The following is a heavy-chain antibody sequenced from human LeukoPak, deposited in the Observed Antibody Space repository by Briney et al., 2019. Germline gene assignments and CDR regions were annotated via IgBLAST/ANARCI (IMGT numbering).Heavy chain of an antibody. V-gene: IGHV4-34*01. CDR3: ARASARLSVAGDFDY. CDR1: GGSVTIYY. D-gene: IGHD6-19*01. J-gene: IGHJ4*02. Sequence: PSETLSLTCGVSGGSVTIYYWSWIRQSPGKGLEWLGDIRHSEGTNYNPSLKSRLSISLETSSNQFSLKLTSMTAADTAVYYCARASARLSVAGDFDYWGQGSLVTVAS. CDR2: IRHSEGT.